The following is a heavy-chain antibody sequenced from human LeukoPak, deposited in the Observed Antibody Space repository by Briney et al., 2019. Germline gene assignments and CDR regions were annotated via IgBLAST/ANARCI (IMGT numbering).Heavy chain of an antibody. V-gene: IGHV3-7*04. D-gene: IGHD3-9*01. Sequence: GGSLRLPSAPSGFTLSSYWMSCVHQAPRKGREWVANIKQDGREKYYVDSVKGRFTISRDNAKNSLYLQMNSLRAEDTAVYYCARGYFDWVWWGQGTLVTVSS. J-gene: IGHJ4*02. CDR3: ARGYFDWVW. CDR1: GFTLSSYW. CDR2: IKQDGREK.